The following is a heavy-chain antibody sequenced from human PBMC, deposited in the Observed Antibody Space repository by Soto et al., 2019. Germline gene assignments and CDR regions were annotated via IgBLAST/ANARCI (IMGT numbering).Heavy chain of an antibody. J-gene: IGHJ3*02. Sequence: QLQLQESGPGLVKPSETLSLTCTVSGGSISSSSYYWGWIRQPPGKGLEWIGSIYYSGSTYYNPSLKGRVTISVDTSKNQFSLKLSSVTAADTAVYYCARHCSSTSCYEADAFDIWGQGTMVTVSS. D-gene: IGHD2-2*01. CDR3: ARHCSSTSCYEADAFDI. CDR2: IYYSGST. V-gene: IGHV4-39*01. CDR1: GGSISSSSYY.